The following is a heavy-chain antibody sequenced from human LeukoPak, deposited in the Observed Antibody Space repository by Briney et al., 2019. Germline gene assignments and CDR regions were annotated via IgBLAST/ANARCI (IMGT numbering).Heavy chain of an antibody. CDR2: IWYGGSNK. Sequence: GRSLRLSCAASGFTFSSYGMHWVRQAPGKGLEWVAVIWYGGSNKYYADSVKGRFTISRDNSKNTLYLQMNSLRAEDTAVYYCAKDGDGYFDYWGQGTLVTVSS. CDR1: GFTFSSYG. D-gene: IGHD7-27*01. J-gene: IGHJ4*02. CDR3: AKDGDGYFDY. V-gene: IGHV3-30*18.